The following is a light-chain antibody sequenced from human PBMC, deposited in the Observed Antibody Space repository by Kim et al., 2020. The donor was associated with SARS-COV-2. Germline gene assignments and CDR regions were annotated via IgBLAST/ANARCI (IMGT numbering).Light chain of an antibody. J-gene: IGKJ2*01. V-gene: IGKV3-15*01. CDR3: QQYNNWPYT. Sequence: EIVMTQSPATLSVSPGERATLSCRASQSVSSNLAWYQQKPGQAPRLLIYGASTRATGIPATFSGSGSGTEFTLTISSLQSADFAVYYCQQYNNWPYTFGQGTKLEIK. CDR2: GAS. CDR1: QSVSSN.